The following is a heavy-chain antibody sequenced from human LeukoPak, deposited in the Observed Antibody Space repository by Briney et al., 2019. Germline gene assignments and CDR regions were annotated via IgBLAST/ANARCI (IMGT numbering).Heavy chain of an antibody. V-gene: IGHV4-4*07. J-gene: IGHJ4*02. CDR2: IYTSGST. Sequence: SETLSLNCTVSGGSISSYYWSWIRQPAGKGLEWIGRIYTSGSTNYNASLKSRVSMSVDTSKNQFSLKLSSVTAADTAVFYCARENSGSYREFDYWGQGTLVTVSS. CDR1: GGSISSYY. D-gene: IGHD1-26*01. CDR3: ARENSGSYREFDY.